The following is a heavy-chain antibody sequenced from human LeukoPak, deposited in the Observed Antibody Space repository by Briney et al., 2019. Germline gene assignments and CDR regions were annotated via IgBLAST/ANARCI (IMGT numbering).Heavy chain of an antibody. V-gene: IGHV3-30*02. CDR3: AKDPTIFGVVIHFFDY. Sequence: GGSLRLSCAASGFTFSSYGMHWVRQAPGKGLEWVAFIRYDGSNKYYADSVKGRFTISRDNSKNTLYLQMNSLRAEDMAVYYCAKDPTIFGVVIHFFDYWGQGTLVTVSS. CDR1: GFTFSSYG. CDR2: IRYDGSNK. D-gene: IGHD3-3*01. J-gene: IGHJ4*02.